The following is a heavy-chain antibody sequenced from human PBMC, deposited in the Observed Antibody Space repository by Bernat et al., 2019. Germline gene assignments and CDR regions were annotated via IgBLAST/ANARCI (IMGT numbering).Heavy chain of an antibody. D-gene: IGHD1-26*01. CDR3: ARHGRNPAMNV. Sequence: QLQLQESGPGLVKPSETLSLTCTVSGGSISSSSYYWGWIRQPPGKGLEWIGSIYYDGSTYYNPSLKSRVTISGDTSKNQFSLKLSSVIAADTAVYYCARHGRNPAMNVWGRGTTVTVSS. CDR2: IYYDGST. CDR1: GGSISSSSYY. V-gene: IGHV4-39*01. J-gene: IGHJ6*03.